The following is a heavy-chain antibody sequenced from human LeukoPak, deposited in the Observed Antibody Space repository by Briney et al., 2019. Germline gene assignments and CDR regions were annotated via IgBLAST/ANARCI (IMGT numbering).Heavy chain of an antibody. D-gene: IGHD6-19*01. CDR3: ARDHSSGRPAFDY. J-gene: IGHJ4*02. CDR2: ISSSSSTI. Sequence: PWGSLRLSCAASGFTFSSYSMNWVRQAPGRGLEWVSYISSSSSTIYFADSVKGRFTISRDNAKNSLYLQMNSLRAEDTAVYYCARDHSSGRPAFDYWGRGTLVTVSS. V-gene: IGHV3-48*01. CDR1: GFTFSSYS.